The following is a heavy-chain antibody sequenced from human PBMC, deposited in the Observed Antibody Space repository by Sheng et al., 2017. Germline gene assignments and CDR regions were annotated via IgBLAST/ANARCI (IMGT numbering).Heavy chain of an antibody. CDR2: ISVRGTIT. CDR1: GFTFRDYY. J-gene: IGHJ4*02. D-gene: IGHD5-12*01. Sequence: QVQLVESGGGLVKPGGSLRLSCAGSGFTFRDYYMTWIRQTPGKGLQWVSSISVRGTITNYVESVKGRFTISRDDAKRSLYLQMNSLRAEDTAVYYCARDYDGCFESWGQGTLVTVSS. CDR3: ARDYDGCFES. V-gene: IGHV3-11*04.